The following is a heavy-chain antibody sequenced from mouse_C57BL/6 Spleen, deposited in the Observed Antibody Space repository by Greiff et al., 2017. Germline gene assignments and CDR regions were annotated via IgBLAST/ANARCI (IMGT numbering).Heavy chain of an antibody. J-gene: IGHJ2*01. V-gene: IGHV5-9*01. D-gene: IGHD1-2*01. CDR2: ISGGGGNT. Sequence: EVQLQESGGGLVKPGGSLKLSCAASGFTFSSYTMSWVRQTPEKRLEWVATISGGGGNTYYPDSVKGRFTISRDNAKNTLYLHMSSLGSEDTALYYCARHGTAAYFDYWGQGTTLTVSS. CDR1: GFTFSSYT. CDR3: ARHGTAAYFDY.